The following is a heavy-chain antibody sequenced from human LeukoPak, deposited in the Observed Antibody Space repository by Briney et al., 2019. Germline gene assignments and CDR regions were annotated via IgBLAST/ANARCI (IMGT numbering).Heavy chain of an antibody. CDR2: INHSGST. CDR3: ARGHGVYNWFDP. V-gene: IGHV4-34*01. J-gene: IGHJ5*02. D-gene: IGHD2-8*01. Sequence: SETLSLTCAVYGGSFSGYCWSWIRQPPGKGLEWIGEINHSGSTNYNPSLKSRVTISVDTSKNQFSLKLSSVTAADTAVYYCARGHGVYNWFDPWGQGTLVTVSS. CDR1: GGSFSGYC.